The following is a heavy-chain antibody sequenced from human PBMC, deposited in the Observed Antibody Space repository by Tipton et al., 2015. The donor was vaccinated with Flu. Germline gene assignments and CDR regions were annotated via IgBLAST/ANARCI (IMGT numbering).Heavy chain of an antibody. D-gene: IGHD1-26*01. Sequence: SLRLSCAGSGLSFGDYGMHWVRQAPGKGLEWVSGITWNSGNIAYADSVKGRFTISRDNAKSSLYLQMNSLRPEDTALYYCVCGSIWGGEYWGQGALVTVSS. J-gene: IGHJ4*02. V-gene: IGHV3-9*01. CDR3: VCGSIWGGEY. CDR1: GLSFGDYG. CDR2: ITWNSGNI.